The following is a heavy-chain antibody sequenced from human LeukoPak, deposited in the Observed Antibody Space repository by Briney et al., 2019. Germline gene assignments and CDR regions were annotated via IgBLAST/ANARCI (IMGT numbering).Heavy chain of an antibody. Sequence: GGSLRLSCAASGFTVSSNYLSWVRQAPGKGLEWVSAISGSGGSTYYADSVKGRFTISRDNSKNTLYLQMNSLRAEDTAVYYCAKSTGSGYLYNWFDPWGQGTLVTVSS. J-gene: IGHJ5*02. CDR3: AKSTGSGYLYNWFDP. CDR1: GFTVSSNY. D-gene: IGHD3-10*01. V-gene: IGHV3-23*01. CDR2: ISGSGGST.